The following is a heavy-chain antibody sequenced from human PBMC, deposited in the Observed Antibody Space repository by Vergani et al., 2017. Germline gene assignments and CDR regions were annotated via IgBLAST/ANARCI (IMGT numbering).Heavy chain of an antibody. CDR3: ARGRRDCSSTSCYKMRYFGY. D-gene: IGHD2-2*02. J-gene: IGHJ4*02. Sequence: QVQLQESGPGLVKPPGTLSLTCAVSGDSISSNNCWTWVRQPPGKGLEWIGEICHTEDTKYSPSLKSRVTVSVDESRNLFSLRLNSVNAADTGVYYCARGRRDCSSTSCYKMRYFGYWGQGTLVTVSS. CDR2: ICHTEDT. V-gene: IGHV4-4*03. CDR1: GDSISSNNC.